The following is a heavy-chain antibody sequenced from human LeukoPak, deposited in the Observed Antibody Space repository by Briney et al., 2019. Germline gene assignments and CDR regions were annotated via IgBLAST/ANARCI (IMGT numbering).Heavy chain of an antibody. CDR2: IYYSGST. CDR1: GGSISSGGYY. J-gene: IGHJ3*02. V-gene: IGHV4-31*03. D-gene: IGHD2-2*02. CDR3: ARAGIVVVPAAIQPGAFDI. Sequence: SQTLSLTCTVSGGSISSGGYYWSWIRQHPGKGLEWIGYIYYSGSTYYNPSLKSRVTISVDTSKNKFSLKLSSVTAADTAVYYCARAGIVVVPAAIQPGAFDIWGQGTMVTVSS.